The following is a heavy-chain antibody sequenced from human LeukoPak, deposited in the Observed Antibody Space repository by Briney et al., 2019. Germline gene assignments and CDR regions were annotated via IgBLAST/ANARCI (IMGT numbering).Heavy chain of an antibody. CDR1: GYTFTNFD. V-gene: IGHV1-8*01. CDR2: MNPVTGDA. J-gene: IGHJ4*02. D-gene: IGHD2-2*01. CDR3: ARAPMGTAAFY. Sequence: ASVKVSCKASGYTFTNFDINWVRQAPGQGLEWMGWMNPVTGDAGSTQKFQGRVTLTRDTSISTAYMELRSLTFDDTAFYYCARAPMGTAAFYWGQGTLVTVSS.